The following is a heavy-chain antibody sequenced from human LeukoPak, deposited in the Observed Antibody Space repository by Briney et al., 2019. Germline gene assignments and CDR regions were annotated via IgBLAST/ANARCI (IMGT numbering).Heavy chain of an antibody. CDR3: ARRLRGSSAFDI. V-gene: IGHV4-34*01. CDR1: GGSFSGYY. CDR2: IDHSGST. D-gene: IGHD3-22*01. Sequence: PSETLSLTCAVYGGSFSGYYWSWIRQPPGEGLEWIGEIDHSGSTNYNPSLKSRVTISVDTSRNQFSLKLSSVTAADTAVYYCARRLRGSSAFDIWGQGTMVTVSS. J-gene: IGHJ3*02.